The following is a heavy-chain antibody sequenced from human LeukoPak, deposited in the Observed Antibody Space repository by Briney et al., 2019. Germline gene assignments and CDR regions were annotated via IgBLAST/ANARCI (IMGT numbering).Heavy chain of an antibody. J-gene: IGHJ4*02. V-gene: IGHV4-34*01. CDR2: INHSGST. D-gene: IGHD3-22*01. CDR3: ARVHYYDSSGPDY. CDR1: GGSFSGYY. Sequence: SETLSLTCAVYGGSFSGYYWSWIRQPPGKGLEWIGEINHSGSTNYNPSLKSRVTISVDTSKNQFSLKLSSVTAADTAAYYCARVHYYDSSGPDYWGQGTLVTVSS.